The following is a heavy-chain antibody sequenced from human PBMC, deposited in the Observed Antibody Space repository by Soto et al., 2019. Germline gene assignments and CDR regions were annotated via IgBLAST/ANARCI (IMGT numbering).Heavy chain of an antibody. CDR1: GGSISSYY. D-gene: IGHD5-12*01. CDR2: IYYSGST. CDR3: ARDLRGYEKVQSYYYYCMDV. V-gene: IGHV4-59*01. Sequence: SETLSLTCTVSGGSISSYYWSWIRQPPGKGLEWIGYIYYSGSTNYNPSLKSRVTISVDTSKNQFSLKLSSVTAADTAVYYCARDLRGYEKVQSYYYYCMDVWGKGTTVTVSS. J-gene: IGHJ6*03.